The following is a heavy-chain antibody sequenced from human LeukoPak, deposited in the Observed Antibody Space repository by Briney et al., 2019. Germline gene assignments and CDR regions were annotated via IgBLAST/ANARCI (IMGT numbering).Heavy chain of an antibody. CDR2: ICGSGDNT. Sequence: GGSLRLSCAASGFTFSSYAMSWVRQAPGKGLEWVSGICGSGDNTYYADSVKGRFTISRDNSKNTLYVQVNSLGTEDTAAYYCAKGSYYDSSGSFYFDYWGQGTLVTVSS. D-gene: IGHD3-22*01. CDR1: GFTFSSYA. V-gene: IGHV3-23*01. CDR3: AKGSYYDSSGSFYFDY. J-gene: IGHJ4*02.